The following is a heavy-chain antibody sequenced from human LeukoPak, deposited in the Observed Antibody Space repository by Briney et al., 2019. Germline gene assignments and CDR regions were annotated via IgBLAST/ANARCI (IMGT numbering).Heavy chain of an antibody. CDR2: IYYSGST. CDR3: ARGAHIAARSYVFDY. V-gene: IGHV4-59*01. D-gene: IGHD6-6*01. Sequence: SETLSLTCTVSGGSISSYYWSWIRQPPGKGLEWIGYIYYSGSTNYNPSLKSRVTISVDTSKNQFSLKLSSVTAADTAVYYCARGAHIAARSYVFDYWGQGTLVTVSS. J-gene: IGHJ4*02. CDR1: GGSISSYY.